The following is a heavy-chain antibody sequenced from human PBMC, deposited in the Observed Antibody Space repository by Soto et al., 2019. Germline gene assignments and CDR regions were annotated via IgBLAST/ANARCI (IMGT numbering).Heavy chain of an antibody. CDR3: VRDGSSGWHFDS. V-gene: IGHV3-7*01. D-gene: IGHD6-19*01. CDR1: GFTFVTNW. Sequence: EVQLVESGGGLVHPGGPRRLSVEASGFTFVTNWLTWSRRPPGKGLEWVAKIRQDGGEKYLVDSVQGRFSITRDNAENSLYLQMNSLRGEDTAVYYCVRDGSSGWHFDSWGQGTLVTVSS. CDR2: IRQDGGEK. J-gene: IGHJ4*02.